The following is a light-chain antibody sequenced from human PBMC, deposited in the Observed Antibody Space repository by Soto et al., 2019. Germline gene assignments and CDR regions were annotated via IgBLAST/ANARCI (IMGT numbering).Light chain of an antibody. CDR2: GVT. CDR3: SSFTSDSIDV. V-gene: IGLV2-14*03. CDR1: HNDIGTYDY. J-gene: IGLJ1*01. Sequence: QSVLTQPTSVSGSPGQSITISCTGNHNDIGTYDYVSWYQQHPGRAPRLLIYGVTTRPSGISDRFSASKSGLTASLTISGRQPADEADYYCSSFTSDSIDVFGPGTKVTVL.